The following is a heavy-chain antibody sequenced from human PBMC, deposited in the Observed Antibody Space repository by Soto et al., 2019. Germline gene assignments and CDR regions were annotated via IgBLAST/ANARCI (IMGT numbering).Heavy chain of an antibody. CDR1: VVSISSYY. J-gene: IGHJ4*02. V-gene: IGHV4-59*01. CDR3: ARVLSYDILTGYYTPFEY. CDR2: IYYSGST. Sequence: SETLSLTCTFSVVSISSYYWSCIRHPPGKGLEWIGYIYYSGSTNYNPSLKSRVTISVDTSKNQFSLKLSSVTAADTAVYYCARVLSYDILTGYYTPFEYWAQGTLVTVSS. D-gene: IGHD3-9*01.